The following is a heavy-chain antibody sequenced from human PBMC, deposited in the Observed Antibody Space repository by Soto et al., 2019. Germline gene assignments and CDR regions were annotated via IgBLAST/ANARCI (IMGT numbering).Heavy chain of an antibody. D-gene: IGHD1-26*01. V-gene: IGHV4-4*02. CDR1: GVSISSSNL. Sequence: PSETLSLTCAVSGVSISSSNLLIWVRPAPGKGLEWIGEIYHSGSTNYNPSLKSRVTISVDKSKNQFSLKLSSVTAADTAVYYCASVSGSYYYGVDVWGQGTTVTVSS. CDR3: ASVSGSYYYGVDV. J-gene: IGHJ6*02. CDR2: IYHSGST.